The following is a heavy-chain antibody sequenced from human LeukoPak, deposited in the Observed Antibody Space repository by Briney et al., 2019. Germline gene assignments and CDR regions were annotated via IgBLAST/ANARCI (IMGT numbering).Heavy chain of an antibody. CDR1: GGSFSGYY. CDR2: INHSGST. Sequence: PSETLSLTCAVYGGSFSGYYWSWIRQPPGKRLEWIGEINHSGSTNYNPSLKSRVTISVDTSKNQFTLKLSSVTAADTAVYYCARKIAARYYYYGMDVWGQGTTVTVSS. J-gene: IGHJ6*02. CDR3: ARKIAARYYYYGMDV. V-gene: IGHV4-34*01. D-gene: IGHD6-6*01.